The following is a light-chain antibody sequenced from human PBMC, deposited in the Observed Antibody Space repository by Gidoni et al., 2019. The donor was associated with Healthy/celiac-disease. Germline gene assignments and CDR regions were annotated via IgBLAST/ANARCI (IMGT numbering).Light chain of an antibody. CDR2: DAS. CDR3: QQRSNWPIT. CDR1: QSVSSY. V-gene: IGKV3-11*01. J-gene: IGKJ3*01. Sequence: EIVLTQSPATLSLSPGERATLSCRASQSVSSYLAWYQQKPVQAPRLLIYDASNRATGIPARFSGSGSGTDFPLTISSLVPEDFAVYYCQQRSNWPITFGPGTKVDIK.